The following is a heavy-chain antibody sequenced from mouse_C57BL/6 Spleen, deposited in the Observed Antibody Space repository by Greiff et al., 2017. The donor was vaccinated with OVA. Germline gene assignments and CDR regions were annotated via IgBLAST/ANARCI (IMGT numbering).Heavy chain of an antibody. V-gene: IGHV1-69*01. J-gene: IGHJ1*03. CDR3: ARTYSSSSWYFDD. Sequence: VQLQQPGAELVMPGASVKLSCKASGYTFTSYWMHWVKQRPGQGLEWIGEIDPSDSYTNYNQKFKGKSTLTVDKSSSTAYMQLSSLTSEDSAVYYCARTYSSSSWYFDDWGTGTTVTVSS. CDR2: IDPSDSYT. D-gene: IGHD1-1*01. CDR1: GYTFTSYW.